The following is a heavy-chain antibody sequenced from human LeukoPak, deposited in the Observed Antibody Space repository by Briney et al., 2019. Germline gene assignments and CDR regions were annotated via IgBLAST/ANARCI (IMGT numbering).Heavy chain of an antibody. D-gene: IGHD4-23*01. J-gene: IGHJ4*02. V-gene: IGHV3-30*03. CDR1: GFTFSSYG. CDR2: ISYDGSNK. Sequence: SGRSLRLSCAASGFTFSSYGMHWVRQAPGKGLEWVAVISYDGSNKYYADSVKGRFTISRDNAKNSLYLQMNNLRAEDTAIYYCARDLDGGNSFDYWGQGTLVTVSS. CDR3: ARDLDGGNSFDY.